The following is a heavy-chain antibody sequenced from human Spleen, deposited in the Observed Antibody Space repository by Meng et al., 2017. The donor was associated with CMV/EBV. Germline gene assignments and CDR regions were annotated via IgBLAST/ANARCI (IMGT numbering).Heavy chain of an antibody. J-gene: IGHJ6*02. D-gene: IGHD4-11*01. Sequence: GGSLRLSCACSGFTFSSYSMNWVRQAPGKGLERVSYISSSSITIYYADSVKGRFTISRDNSKNALYLQMNSLRADDTAVYYCANDRYSNPHVLDVWGQGTTVTVSS. CDR2: ISSSSITI. CDR1: GFTFSSYS. CDR3: ANDRYSNPHVLDV. V-gene: IGHV3-48*01.